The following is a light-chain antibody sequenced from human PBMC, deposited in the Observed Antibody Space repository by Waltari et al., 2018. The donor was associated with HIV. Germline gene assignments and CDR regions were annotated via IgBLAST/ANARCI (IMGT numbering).Light chain of an antibody. CDR3: CSYAASSTSPMV. CDR1: SSDIGIYNV. Sequence: QSALTQHASVSGSPGQSITLSCTGTSSDIGIYNVVSWYQQHPNIAPKLLIYEVSKRPSGVSARFSASKSGNTASLTISGLQADDEADYYCCSYAASSTSPMVFGTGTKVTVL. CDR2: EVS. J-gene: IGLJ1*01. V-gene: IGLV2-23*02.